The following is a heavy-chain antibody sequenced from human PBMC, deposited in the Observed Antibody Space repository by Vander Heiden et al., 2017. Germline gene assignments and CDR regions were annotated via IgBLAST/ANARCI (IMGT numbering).Heavy chain of an antibody. J-gene: IGHJ4*02. CDR2: IYPGDSDT. CDR3: AITTYSSSWYFDY. CDR1: GSSFTSYW. D-gene: IGHD6-13*01. V-gene: IGHV5-51*01. Sequence: EVQLVQSGGEVQKPAESMKTSCTGSGSSFTSYWIGWVRQMRGKGLEWMGIIYPGDSDTRYSQSCQGQFTISADKSISTAYLQGSSLKASDTAMYYCAITTYSSSWYFDYWCQGTLVTVSS.